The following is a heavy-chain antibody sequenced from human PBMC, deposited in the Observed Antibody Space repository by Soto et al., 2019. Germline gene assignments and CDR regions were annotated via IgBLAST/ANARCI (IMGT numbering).Heavy chain of an antibody. V-gene: IGHV1-69*02. J-gene: IGHJ4*02. Sequence: QVQLVQSGAEVKKPGSSVKVSCKASGGTFSSYTISWVRQAPGQGLDWMGRIIPILGIANYAQKFQGRVTITADKSTSTAYMELSSLRSEDTAVYYCASQYCSGGSCSDYWGQGTLVTVSS. CDR1: GGTFSSYT. D-gene: IGHD2-15*01. CDR2: IIPILGIA. CDR3: ASQYCSGGSCSDY.